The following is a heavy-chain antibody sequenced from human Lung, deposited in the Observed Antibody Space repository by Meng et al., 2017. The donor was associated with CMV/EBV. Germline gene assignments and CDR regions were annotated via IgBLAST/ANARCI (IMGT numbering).Heavy chain of an antibody. D-gene: IGHD3-3*01. CDR2: IYYSGTT. CDR1: FGTVSSTNSY. V-gene: IGHV4-39*07. Sequence: SETLSLTFPSSFGTVSSTNSYWGWLRQPPGKGLEWIGTIYYSGTTHYNPSLKSRVTISVDTSKNQFSLKLNSVTAADTAVYFCARDGDYDFWSGQYKPSNWSDPWGQGTXVTVYS. J-gene: IGHJ5*02. CDR3: ARDGDYDFWSGQYKPSNWSDP.